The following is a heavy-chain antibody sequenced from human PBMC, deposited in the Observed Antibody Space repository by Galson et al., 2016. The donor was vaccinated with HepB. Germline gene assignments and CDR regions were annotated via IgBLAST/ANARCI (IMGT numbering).Heavy chain of an antibody. V-gene: IGHV1-58*01. CDR2: IVVGSGNT. J-gene: IGHJ3*02. Sequence: SVKVSCKASRFTFSNSAVQWVRQARGQRLEWIGWIVVGSGNTNYAQKFQERVTFIRDMSTSTAYMELSSLRSEDTAVYYCVARRPGSRVIFDMWGQGTMVTVSS. D-gene: IGHD7-27*01. CDR1: RFTFSNSA. CDR3: VARRPGSRVIFDM.